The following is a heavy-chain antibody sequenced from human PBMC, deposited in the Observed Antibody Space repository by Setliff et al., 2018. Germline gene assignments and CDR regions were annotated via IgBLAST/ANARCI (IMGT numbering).Heavy chain of an antibody. D-gene: IGHD3-3*01. Sequence: TLSLTCAVYGGSFSGYYWSWIRQPPGKGLEWIGEINHSGSTYYNPSLKSRVTISVDTSKNQFSLKLSSVTAADTAVYYCARRTEYYSFWSGCYDYWGQGALVTVSS. V-gene: IGHV4-34*01. CDR1: GGSFSGYY. CDR2: INHSGST. CDR3: ARRTEYYSFWSGCYDY. J-gene: IGHJ4*02.